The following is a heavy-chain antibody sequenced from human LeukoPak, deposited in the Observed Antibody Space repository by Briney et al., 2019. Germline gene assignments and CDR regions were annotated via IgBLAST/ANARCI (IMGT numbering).Heavy chain of an antibody. CDR2: MKQDGSEK. CDR1: GFTFNSYW. D-gene: IGHD3-22*01. J-gene: IGHJ4*02. Sequence: PGGSLRLSCAASGFTFNSYWMSWVRQAPGKGLEWVAKMKQDGSEKYYVDSVKGRFTISRDNAKNSLYLQMNSLRAEDTAVYYCATNPFYYYDSSGYLDYWGQGTLVTVSS. V-gene: IGHV3-7*03. CDR3: ATNPFYYYDSSGYLDY.